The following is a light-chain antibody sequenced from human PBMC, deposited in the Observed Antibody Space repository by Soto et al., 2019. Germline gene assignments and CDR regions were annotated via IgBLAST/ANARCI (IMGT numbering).Light chain of an antibody. Sequence: DIQMTQSPSTLFASVGDTVTITCQASQSISAWLAWYQQRPGKAPKLLIYKMSASERGVPSRFSGSGSGTEFTLTISSLQPEDFATYYCQQAYSFPLTFGGGTKVDI. CDR2: KMS. CDR1: QSISAW. J-gene: IGKJ4*01. V-gene: IGKV1-5*03. CDR3: QQAYSFPLT.